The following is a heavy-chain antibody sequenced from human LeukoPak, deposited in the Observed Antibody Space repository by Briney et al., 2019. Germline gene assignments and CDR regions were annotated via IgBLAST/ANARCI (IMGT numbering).Heavy chain of an antibody. CDR1: GGSISSYY. V-gene: IGHV4-4*07. CDR2: IYTSGST. CDR3: ALGNIVVVPAGGYYFDY. J-gene: IGHJ4*02. Sequence: SETLSLTCTVSGGSISSYYWSWIRQPAGKGLEWIGRIYTSGSTNYNPSLKSRVTMSVDTSKNQFSLKLSSVTAADTAVYYCALGNIVVVPAGGYYFDYWGQGTLVTVSS. D-gene: IGHD2-2*01.